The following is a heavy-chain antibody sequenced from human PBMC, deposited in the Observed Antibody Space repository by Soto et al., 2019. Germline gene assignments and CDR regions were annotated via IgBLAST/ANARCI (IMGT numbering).Heavy chain of an antibody. V-gene: IGHV1-18*01. CDR2: INTYNGNT. D-gene: IGHD6-13*01. Sequence: VQLVQSGVEVKKPGASVKVSCKASGYTFTSHGISWVRQAPGQGLEWMGWINTYNGNTNYAQKVQGRVTMTTETSTSTAYMELRSLRSDDTAVYYCARVLLYSTRSTVRFDIWGQGTRLTVSS. J-gene: IGHJ3*02. CDR3: ARVLLYSTRSTVRFDI. CDR1: GYTFTSHG.